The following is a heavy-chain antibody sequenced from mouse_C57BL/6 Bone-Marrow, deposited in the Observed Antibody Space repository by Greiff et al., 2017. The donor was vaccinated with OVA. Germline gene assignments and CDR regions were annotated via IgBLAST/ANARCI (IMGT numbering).Heavy chain of an antibody. Sequence: VQLQQSGTVLARPGASVKMSCKTSGYTFTSYWMHWVKQRPGQGLEWIGAIYPGNSDTSYNQKFKGKAKLTAVTSASTAYMELSSLTNEDSAVYYCTRHYYGSSYVRTWFAYWGQGTLVTVSA. D-gene: IGHD1-1*01. CDR3: TRHYYGSSYVRTWFAY. J-gene: IGHJ3*01. V-gene: IGHV1-5*01. CDR1: GYTFTSYW. CDR2: IYPGNSDT.